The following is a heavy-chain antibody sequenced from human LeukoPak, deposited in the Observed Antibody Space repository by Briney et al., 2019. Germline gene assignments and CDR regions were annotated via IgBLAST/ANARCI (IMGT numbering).Heavy chain of an antibody. D-gene: IGHD3-3*01. CDR1: GGSFSGYY. CDR3: ARGKGITIFGVPRYFDY. J-gene: IGHJ4*02. Sequence: SETPSLTCAVYGGSFSGYYWSWIRQPPGKGLEWIGEINHSGSTNYNPPLKSRVTISVDTSKNQFSLKLSSVTAADTAVYYCARGKGITIFGVPRYFDYWGQGTLVTVSS. CDR2: INHSGST. V-gene: IGHV4-34*01.